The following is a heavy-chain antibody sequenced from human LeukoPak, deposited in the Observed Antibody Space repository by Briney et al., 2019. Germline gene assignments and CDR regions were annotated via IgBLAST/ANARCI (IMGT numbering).Heavy chain of an antibody. V-gene: IGHV4-34*01. CDR3: AGDLYYGSGSYRFVPA. Sequence: SETLSLTCAVYDVSFTGYYWTWIRQPPGKGLEWIGEINHSGRTNYNPSLKSRVTISVDTSKNQFSLKVTSLTAADTAVYYCAGDLYYGSGSYRFVPAWGQGSLVTVSS. CDR1: DVSFTGYY. CDR2: INHSGRT. D-gene: IGHD3-10*01. J-gene: IGHJ5*02.